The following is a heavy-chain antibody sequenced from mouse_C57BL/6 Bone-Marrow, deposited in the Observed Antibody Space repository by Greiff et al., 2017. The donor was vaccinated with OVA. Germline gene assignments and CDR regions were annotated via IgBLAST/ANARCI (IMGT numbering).Heavy chain of an antibody. CDR3: ARGSYGRDV. Sequence: DVHLVESGGGLVKPGGSLKLSCAASGFTFSSYAMSWVRQTPEKRLEWVATISDGGSYTYYPDNVKGRFTISRDNAKNNLYLQMSHLKSEDTAMYYCARGSYGRDVWGTGTTVTVSS. J-gene: IGHJ1*03. CDR1: GFTFSSYA. CDR2: ISDGGSYT. D-gene: IGHD1-1*01. V-gene: IGHV5-4*01.